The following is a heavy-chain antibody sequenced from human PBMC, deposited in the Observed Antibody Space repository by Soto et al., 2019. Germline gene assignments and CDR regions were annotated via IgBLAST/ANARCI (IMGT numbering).Heavy chain of an antibody. CDR3: ARAVRGLGYFDL. J-gene: IGHJ2*01. Sequence: GASVKVSCKAAGGTFSIYAISWVRQAPGQGLEWMGGIIPIFGTANYAQKFQGRVTITADESTSTAYMELSSLRSEDTAVYYCARAVRGLGYFDLWGRGTLVTVSS. V-gene: IGHV1-69*13. D-gene: IGHD3-10*01. CDR1: GGTFSIYA. CDR2: IIPIFGTA.